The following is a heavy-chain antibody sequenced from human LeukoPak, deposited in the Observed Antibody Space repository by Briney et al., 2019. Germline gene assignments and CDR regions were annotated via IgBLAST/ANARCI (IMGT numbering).Heavy chain of an antibody. D-gene: IGHD4-17*01. CDR2: IYYSGST. Sequence: SETLSLTCTVSGGSISSYYWSWIRQPPGKGLEWIGYIYYSGSTNYNPSLKSRVTISVDTSKNQFSLKLSSVTAADTAVYYCARGPDYGDYVRYFDYWGQGTLVTVSS. CDR3: ARGPDYGDYVRYFDY. J-gene: IGHJ4*02. CDR1: GGSISSYY. V-gene: IGHV4-59*12.